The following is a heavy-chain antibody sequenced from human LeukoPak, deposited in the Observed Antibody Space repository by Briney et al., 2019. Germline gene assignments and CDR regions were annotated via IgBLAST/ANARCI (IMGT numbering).Heavy chain of an antibody. D-gene: IGHD3-10*02. CDR3: ARSGVTRFGELLSGAFDI. J-gene: IGHJ3*02. CDR1: GFTFSTYP. Sequence: RGGSLRVSCAASGFTFSTYPMHWVRQAPGKGLEWVGVISYDGSNQYYPDSVKGRFTISRDNSKNTLYLQVRSLRAEDTALYYCARSGVTRFGELLSGAFDIWGQGTMLTVPS. V-gene: IGHV3-30*04. CDR2: ISYDGSNQ.